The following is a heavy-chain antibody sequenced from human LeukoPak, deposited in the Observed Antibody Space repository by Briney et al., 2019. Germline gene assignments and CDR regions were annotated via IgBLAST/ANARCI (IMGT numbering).Heavy chain of an antibody. CDR3: ARVDLAARPGVGVDY. CDR2: INHSGST. D-gene: IGHD1-26*01. V-gene: IGHV4-34*01. Sequence: PSETLSLTCAVYGGSFSGYYWSWLRQPPGKGLEWIGEINHSGSTNYNPSLRSRVTISVDTSKNQFSLKLSSVTAADTAVYYCARVDLAARPGVGVDYWGQGTLVTVSS. J-gene: IGHJ4*02. CDR1: GGSFSGYY.